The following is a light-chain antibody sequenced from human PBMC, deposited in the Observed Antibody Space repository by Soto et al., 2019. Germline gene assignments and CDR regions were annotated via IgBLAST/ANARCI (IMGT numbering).Light chain of an antibody. J-gene: IGKJ5*01. CDR2: DAS. V-gene: IGKV3-11*01. CDR3: QHRMNWPLT. CDR1: QSVSSY. Sequence: DIVLTQPPATLPLSPGARATLSCRASQSVSSYLLWYQQKPGQAPRLLIYDASNRATGIPARVSGSGSETDFTLTISSLEPEDFAVYYCQHRMNWPLTFGQGTRLEIK.